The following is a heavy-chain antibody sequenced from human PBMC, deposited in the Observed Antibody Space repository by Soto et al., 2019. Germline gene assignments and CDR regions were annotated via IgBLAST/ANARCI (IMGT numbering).Heavy chain of an antibody. CDR2: IMPLYAKP. CDR3: ASLNNWSSGDGRIDV. D-gene: IGHD1-26*01. Sequence: QVQLVQSGAEVKKPGSSVKVSCKASGGTFNTYTISWVRQFPGQCLEWMGGIMPLYAKPTYAQTVQGRLTIAAYEYTSTVYMELSSLRSEDTALYYCASLNNWSSGDGRIDVWGRGTAVSVSS. J-gene: IGHJ6*02. CDR1: GGTFNTYT. V-gene: IGHV1-69*01.